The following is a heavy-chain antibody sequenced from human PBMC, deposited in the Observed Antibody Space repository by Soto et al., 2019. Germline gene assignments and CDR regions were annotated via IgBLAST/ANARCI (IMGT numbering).Heavy chain of an antibody. Sequence: QVHLQESGPGVVRPSQTLSLTCTVSGGSIGSGDYSWSWIRQPPGRGLEWVGYVDYRGEKYYNPIFKSRHSISTDTSETQFSLKLRSVTVADSAVYFCDRGSQYYFDSSGYYTPYYGMDVWGQGSTVSVSS. CDR2: VDYRGEK. D-gene: IGHD3-3*01. CDR3: DRGSQYYFDSSGYYTPYYGMDV. V-gene: IGHV4-30-4*01. J-gene: IGHJ6*01. CDR1: GGSIGSGDYS.